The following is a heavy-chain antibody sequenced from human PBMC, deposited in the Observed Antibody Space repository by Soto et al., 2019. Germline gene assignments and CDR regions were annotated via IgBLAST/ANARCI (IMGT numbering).Heavy chain of an antibody. CDR2: IYWDDDK. D-gene: IGHD2-15*01. V-gene: IGHV2-5*02. CDR1: GFSLSTSGVG. J-gene: IGHJ4*02. CDR3: AHCYCRGSRCYSGVLDY. Sequence: QITLKESGPTLVKPTQTLTLTCTFSGFSLSTSGVGVGWIRQPPGKALEWLALIYWDDDKRYSPSLKSRLTITKDPSKNQVVLTMTNMDPVDTATSHCAHCYCRGSRCYSGVLDYWGQGTLVTVSS.